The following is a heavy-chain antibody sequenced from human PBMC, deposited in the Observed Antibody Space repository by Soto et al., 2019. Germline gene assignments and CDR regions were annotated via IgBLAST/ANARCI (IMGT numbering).Heavy chain of an antibody. J-gene: IGHJ6*02. V-gene: IGHV4-59*01. Sequence: PSETLSLTCTVSGGSISSYYWSWIRQPPGKGLEWIGYIYYSGSTNYNPSLKSRVTMSVDTSKNQFSLKLRSVTTADTAVYYCARARDPDAARYYYAMDVWGQGTTVTVSS. D-gene: IGHD6-25*01. CDR1: GGSISSYY. CDR2: IYYSGST. CDR3: ARARDPDAARYYYAMDV.